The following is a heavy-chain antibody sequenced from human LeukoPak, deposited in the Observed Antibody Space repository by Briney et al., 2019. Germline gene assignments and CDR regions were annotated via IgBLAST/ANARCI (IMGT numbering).Heavy chain of an antibody. Sequence: PSGTLSLTCAVSGGSISSSNWWSWVRQPPGKGLEWIGEIYHSGSTNYNPSLKSRVTISVDKSKNQFSLKLSSVTAADTAMYYCARDQEAETLVRGVLHRACFDPWGQGALVTVSS. D-gene: IGHD3-10*01. CDR2: IYHSGST. CDR3: ARDQEAETLVRGVLHRACFDP. CDR1: GGSISSSNW. V-gene: IGHV4-4*02. J-gene: IGHJ5*02.